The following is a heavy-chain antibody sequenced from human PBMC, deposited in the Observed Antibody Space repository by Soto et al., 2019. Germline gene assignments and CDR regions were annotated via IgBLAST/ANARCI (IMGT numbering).Heavy chain of an antibody. D-gene: IGHD2-8*01. J-gene: IGHJ3*02. CDR1: GGSINSGGYY. V-gene: IGHV4-31*03. CDR3: ARDQSGEQIVYADAFDI. CDR2: IYYSGST. Sequence: SETLSLTCTVSGGSINSGGYYWSWIRQHPGKGLEWIGYIYYSGSTYYNPSLKSRVTISVDTSKNQFSLKLSSVTAADTAVYYCARDQSGEQIVYADAFDIWGQGTMVTVSS.